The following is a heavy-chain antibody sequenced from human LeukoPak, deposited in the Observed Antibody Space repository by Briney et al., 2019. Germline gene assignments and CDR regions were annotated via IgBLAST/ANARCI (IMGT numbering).Heavy chain of an antibody. J-gene: IGHJ5*02. D-gene: IGHD6-13*01. CDR1: GGSISSGSYY. CDR2: IYTSGST. CDR3: ARELGSSWYWWFDP. Sequence: SETLSLTCTVSGGSISSGSYYWSWIRQPAGKGLEWIGRIYTSGSTNYNPSLKSRVTVSVDTSKNQFSLKLSSVTAADTAVYYCARELGSSWYWWFDPWGQGTLVTVSS. V-gene: IGHV4-61*02.